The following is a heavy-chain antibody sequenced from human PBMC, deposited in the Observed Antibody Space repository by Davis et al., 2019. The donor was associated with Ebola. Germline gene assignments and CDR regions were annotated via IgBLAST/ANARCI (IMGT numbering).Heavy chain of an antibody. J-gene: IGHJ3*02. CDR3: ARPWYSGTYYEAYDI. CDR1: GGSISSSSYY. V-gene: IGHV4-39*01. D-gene: IGHD1-26*01. CDR2: IYYSGST. Sequence: SETLSLTCTVSGGSISSSSYYWGWIRQPPGKGLEWIGSIYYSGSTYYNPSLQSRVTLSVDTSKNQFSLKLSSVTAADTAVYYCARPWYSGTYYEAYDIWGQGTMVAVSS.